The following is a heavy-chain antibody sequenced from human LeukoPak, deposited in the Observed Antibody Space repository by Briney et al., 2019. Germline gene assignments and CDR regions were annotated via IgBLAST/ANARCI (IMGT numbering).Heavy chain of an antibody. CDR1: GYTFTSYG. CDR3: ARDELLWFGELTKGEGGWFDP. Sequence: ASVKVSCKASGYTFTSYGISWVRQAPGQGLEWMGWISAYNGNTNYAQKLQGRVTMTTDTSTSTAYMELRSLRSDDTAVYYCARDELLWFGELTKGEGGWFDPWGQGTLVTVSS. D-gene: IGHD3-10*01. CDR2: ISAYNGNT. J-gene: IGHJ5*02. V-gene: IGHV1-18*01.